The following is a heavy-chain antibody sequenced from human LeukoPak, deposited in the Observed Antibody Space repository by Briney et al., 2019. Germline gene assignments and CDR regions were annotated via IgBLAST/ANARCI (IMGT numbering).Heavy chain of an antibody. D-gene: IGHD3-3*01. Sequence: SETLSLTCTVSGGSISGYYWSWIRQPAGKGLEWIGRIYTSGSTNYNPSLKSRVTMSVDTSKNQFSLKLSSVTAADTAVYYCAREDYDFWSGSSYYFDYWGQGTLVTVSS. CDR3: AREDYDFWSGSSYYFDY. V-gene: IGHV4-4*07. CDR2: IYTSGST. J-gene: IGHJ4*02. CDR1: GGSISGYY.